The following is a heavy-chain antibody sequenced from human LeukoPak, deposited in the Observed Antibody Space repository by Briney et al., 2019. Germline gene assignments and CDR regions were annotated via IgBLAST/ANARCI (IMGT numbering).Heavy chain of an antibody. CDR3: ARDLQAVADDRPDV. CDR1: GFTVSSNY. D-gene: IGHD6-19*01. Sequence: RGSPGLSCAASGFTVSSNYMSWVRQAPGKGLEWVSVIYSGGSTYYADSVKGRFTISRDNSKNTLYLQMNSLRAEDTAVYYCARDLQAVADDRPDVWGRGTAVTVSS. CDR2: IYSGGST. V-gene: IGHV3-66*01. J-gene: IGHJ6*02.